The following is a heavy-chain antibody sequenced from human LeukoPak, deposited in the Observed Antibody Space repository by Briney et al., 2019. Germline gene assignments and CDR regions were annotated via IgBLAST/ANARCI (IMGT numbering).Heavy chain of an antibody. CDR3: ARDSDYSNYSLDY. CDR1: GYTFTVYY. Sequence: ASVTVSCKASGYTFTVYYMHWVRQAPGQGLEWMGWINPNSGGTNYAQKFQGRVTMTRDTSISTAYMELSRLRSDDTAVYYCARDSDYSNYSLDYWGQGTLVTVSS. J-gene: IGHJ4*02. V-gene: IGHV1-2*02. CDR2: INPNSGGT. D-gene: IGHD4-11*01.